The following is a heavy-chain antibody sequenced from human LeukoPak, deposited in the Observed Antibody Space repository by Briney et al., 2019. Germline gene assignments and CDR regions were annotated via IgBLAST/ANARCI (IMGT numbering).Heavy chain of an antibody. Sequence: SQTLSLTCTVSGGSISSGGYYWSWIRQPPGKGLEWIGYIYHSGSTYYNPSLKRRVTISVDTSKNQFSLRLSSVTAADTGVYYCARESIPAAGPFDYWGQGTLVTVSS. CDR2: IYHSGST. D-gene: IGHD6-13*01. V-gene: IGHV4-30-2*01. CDR3: ARESIPAAGPFDY. J-gene: IGHJ4*02. CDR1: GGSISSGGYY.